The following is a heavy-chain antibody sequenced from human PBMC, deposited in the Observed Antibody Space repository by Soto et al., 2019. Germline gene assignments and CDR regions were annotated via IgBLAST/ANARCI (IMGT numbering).Heavy chain of an antibody. V-gene: IGHV4-59*13. CDR1: GGSISSYY. J-gene: IGHJ4*02. CDR2: AYYTGTT. Sequence: QVQLQESGPGLVKPSETLSLTCDVSGGSISSYYWSWIRQPPGKGLEWVGYAYYTGTTSYNPSLKSRVSISVDKSRNPLSLKLRSVTAADTAVYYCARGPNYDFWSGYFRGWGQGTLVTVSS. CDR3: ARGPNYDFWSGYFRG. D-gene: IGHD3-3*01.